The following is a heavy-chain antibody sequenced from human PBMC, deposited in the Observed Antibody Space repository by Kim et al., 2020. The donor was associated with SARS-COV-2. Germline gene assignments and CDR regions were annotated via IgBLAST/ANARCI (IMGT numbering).Heavy chain of an antibody. CDR1: GGSISSYY. CDR3: ARDYADYVGAFDI. J-gene: IGHJ3*02. V-gene: IGHV4-59*13. Sequence: SETLSLTCTVSGGSISSYYWSWIRQPPGKGLEWIGYIYYRGSTNYNPSLKSRVTISVDTSKNEFSLKLSSVTAADTAVYYCARDYADYVGAFDIWGQGTMVTVSS. D-gene: IGHD4-17*01. CDR2: IYYRGST.